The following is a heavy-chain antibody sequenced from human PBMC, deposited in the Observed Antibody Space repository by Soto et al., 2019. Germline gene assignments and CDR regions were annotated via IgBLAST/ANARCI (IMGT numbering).Heavy chain of an antibody. J-gene: IGHJ4*02. CDR1: GFTFSTDS. V-gene: IGHV3-48*02. D-gene: IGHD6-19*01. Sequence: GGSLRLSCVASGFTFSTDSMNWVRQAPGKWLELVVHSSISGATRYYADSVKGRFTISRDNAKTSLYLQMDSLRNEDTAVYYCAWFFGSGFDYWGQGTLATVSS. CDR2: SSISGATR. CDR3: AWFFGSGFDY.